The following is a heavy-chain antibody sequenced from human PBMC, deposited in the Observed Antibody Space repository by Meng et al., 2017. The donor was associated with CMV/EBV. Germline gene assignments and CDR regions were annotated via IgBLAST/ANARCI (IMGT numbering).Heavy chain of an antibody. CDR1: GGTFSTFA. CDR2: IIPVFETA. J-gene: IGHJ4*02. D-gene: IGHD1-26*01. V-gene: IGHV1-69*12. CDR3: ARGGDSWYSDY. Sequence: HVQLVQSAAEVKKPGSSVNVSCKTSGGTFSTFAISWVRQAPGEGLEWMGGIIPVFETANYAERFQDRVTITADDSTTTAYMELSSLRADDTALYFCARGGDSWYSDYWGQGTLVTVSS.